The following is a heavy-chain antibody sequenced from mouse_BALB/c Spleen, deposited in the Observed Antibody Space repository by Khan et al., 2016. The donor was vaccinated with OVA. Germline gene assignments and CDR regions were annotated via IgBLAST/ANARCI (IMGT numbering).Heavy chain of an antibody. D-gene: IGHD1-2*01. J-gene: IGHJ3*01. CDR2: IWAGGST. CDR1: GISLTSYG. CDR3: ARDTTATPS. V-gene: IGHV2-9*02. Sequence: QVQLKQSGPGLVAPSQSLSITCTVSGISLTSYGVHLARQPPGKGLEGLGIIWAGGSTNYNLALMSRLSLSKDNYKSQVFLKMNSLQTDDTAIYYCARDTTATPSWGQGTLVTVS.